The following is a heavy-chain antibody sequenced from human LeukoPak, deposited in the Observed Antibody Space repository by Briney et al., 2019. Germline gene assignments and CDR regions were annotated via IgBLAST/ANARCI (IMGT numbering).Heavy chain of an antibody. J-gene: IGHJ4*02. V-gene: IGHV3-30*02. D-gene: IGHD3-10*01. Sequence: GGSLRLSCAASGFTFSSYGMHWVRQAPGKGLEWVAFIRYDGSNKYYADSVKGRFTISRDNSKNTLYLQMNSLRAEDTAVYYCAARYGSGSYVVDYWGQGTLVTVSS. CDR1: GFTFSSYG. CDR2: IRYDGSNK. CDR3: AARYGSGSYVVDY.